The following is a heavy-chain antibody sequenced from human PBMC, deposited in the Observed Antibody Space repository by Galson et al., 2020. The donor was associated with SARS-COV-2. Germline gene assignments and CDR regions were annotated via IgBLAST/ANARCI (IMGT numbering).Heavy chain of an antibody. Sequence: TGGSLRLSCTASGFTFSSYWMSWVRQAPGKGLEWVANINQDGSEKYYVDSVNGRFTISKDSAKNSLFLQMNSLRAEDTAVYYCARVRTIAEPDPYFCGCWGRGTLLTISS. CDR1: GFTFSSYW. CDR2: INQDGSEK. V-gene: IGHV3-7*01. CDR3: ARVRTIAEPDPYFCGC. D-gene: IGHD6-13*01. J-gene: IGHJ4*02.